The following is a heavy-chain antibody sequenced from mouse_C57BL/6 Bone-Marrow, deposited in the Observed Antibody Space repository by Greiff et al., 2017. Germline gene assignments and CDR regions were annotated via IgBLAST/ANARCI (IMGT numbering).Heavy chain of an antibody. CDR1: GFTFSDFY. J-gene: IGHJ3*01. CDR3: ARDGMVTTEGPFAD. D-gene: IGHD2-2*01. V-gene: IGHV7-1*01. Sequence: EVKLMESGGGLVQSGRSLRLSCATSGFTFSDFYMEWVRQAPGKGLEWIAASRNKANDYTTEYSASVKGRFIVSRDTSQSILYLQMNALRAEDTAIYYCARDGMVTTEGPFADWGQGTLVTVSA. CDR2: SRNKANDYTT.